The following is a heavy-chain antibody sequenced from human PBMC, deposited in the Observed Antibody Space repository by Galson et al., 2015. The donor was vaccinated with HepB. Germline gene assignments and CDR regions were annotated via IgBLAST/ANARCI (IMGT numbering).Heavy chain of an antibody. V-gene: IGHV1-8*01. Sequence: SVKVSCKASGYTFIHYDINWVRQATGQGLEWMGWMNPNSGNTGYSQKFQGRVIMTRNTSISTAYMELSSLRSEDTAVYYCARVFVDSSGYYYSWFDPWGQGTLVTVSS. CDR2: MNPNSGNT. CDR1: GYTFIHYD. J-gene: IGHJ5*02. D-gene: IGHD3-22*01. CDR3: ARVFVDSSGYYYSWFDP.